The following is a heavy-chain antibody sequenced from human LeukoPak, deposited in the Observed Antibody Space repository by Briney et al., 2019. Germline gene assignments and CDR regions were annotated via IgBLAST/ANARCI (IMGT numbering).Heavy chain of an antibody. CDR3: ARGSWGYGDYYSDY. Sequence: ASVKVSCKASGYTFTSYDINWVRQATGQGLEWMGWMNPNSGNTGYAQKFQGRVTMTRNTSISTAYMELSSLRSEDTAVYYCARGSWGYGDYYSDYWGQGTLVTVSS. CDR2: MNPNSGNT. J-gene: IGHJ4*02. D-gene: IGHD4-17*01. CDR1: GYTFTSYD. V-gene: IGHV1-8*01.